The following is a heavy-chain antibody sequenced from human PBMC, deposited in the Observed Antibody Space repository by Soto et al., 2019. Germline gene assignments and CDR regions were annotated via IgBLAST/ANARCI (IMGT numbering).Heavy chain of an antibody. V-gene: IGHV3-21*01. J-gene: IGHJ4*02. D-gene: IGHD3-22*01. CDR2: ISSSSSYI. CDR3: ARSYDSSAYFDD. Sequence: PGGSLRLSCAASGFTFSSYSMNWVRPAPGKGLEWVSSISSSSSYIYYADSVKGRFTISRDNAKNSLYLQMNSLRTEDTAVYYCARSYDSSAYFDDWGQGTLVTVFS. CDR1: GFTFSSYS.